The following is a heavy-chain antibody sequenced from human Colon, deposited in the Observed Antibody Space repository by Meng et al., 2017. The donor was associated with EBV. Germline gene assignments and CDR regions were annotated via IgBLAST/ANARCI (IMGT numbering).Heavy chain of an antibody. D-gene: IGHD7-27*01. CDR1: GGSTRSSSYH. CDR2: IYYSGST. V-gene: IGHV4-39*01. Sequence: EAGPGRWMLSEPRHRHCTASGGSTRSSSYHWGWIRQPPGKGLEWIGSIYYSGSTYYNPSLKSRVTISVDTSKNQFSLKLSSVTAADTAVYYCASPLGILGIVDLWGRGTLVTVSS. CDR3: ASPLGILGIVDL. J-gene: IGHJ2*01.